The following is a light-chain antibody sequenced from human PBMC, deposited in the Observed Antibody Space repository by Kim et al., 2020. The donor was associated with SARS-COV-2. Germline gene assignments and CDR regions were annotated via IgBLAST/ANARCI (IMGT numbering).Light chain of an antibody. CDR3: SSYTRVKIIV. CDR1: YSDIAYYTY. J-gene: IGLJ3*02. V-gene: IGLV2-14*03. Sequence: QSALTQPASVSGSPGQSITVSCTGSYSDIAYYTYVSWYQQHPGTAPKLIIYDVNTRPSGVSNRFSGSQSGNTASLTISGLRAEDEADYYCSSYTRVKIIVFGGGTQLTVL. CDR2: DVN.